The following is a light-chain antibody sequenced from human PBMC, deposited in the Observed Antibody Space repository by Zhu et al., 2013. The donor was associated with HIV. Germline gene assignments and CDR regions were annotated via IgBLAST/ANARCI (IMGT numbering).Light chain of an antibody. Sequence: DIVMTQSPDSLAVSLGERATINCKSSQSVLYSSNNKNYLAWYQQKPRQPPKLLIYWASTRESGVLDRFSGSGSGTDFTLTISSLQAEDVAVYYCQQYYSSPPYSFGQGTKLEIK. J-gene: IGKJ2*03. CDR3: QQYYSSPPYS. CDR2: WAS. V-gene: IGKV4-1*01. CDR1: QSVLYSSNNKNY.